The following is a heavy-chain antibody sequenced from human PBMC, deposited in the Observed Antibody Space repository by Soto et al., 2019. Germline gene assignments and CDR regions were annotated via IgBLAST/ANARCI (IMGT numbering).Heavy chain of an antibody. Sequence: SETLSLTCTVSGGSISSSSYYWGWILQPPGKGLELIGSIYYSGSTYYNPSLKSRVTISVDTSKNQFSLKLSSVNAADTAVHYCARFDSSVAAFDIWGQGTMVTV. D-gene: IGHD3-22*01. J-gene: IGHJ3*02. CDR1: GGSISSSSYY. V-gene: IGHV4-39*01. CDR2: IYYSGST. CDR3: ARFDSSVAAFDI.